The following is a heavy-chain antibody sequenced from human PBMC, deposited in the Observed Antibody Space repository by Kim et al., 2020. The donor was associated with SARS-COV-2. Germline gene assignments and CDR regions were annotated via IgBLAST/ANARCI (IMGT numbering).Heavy chain of an antibody. J-gene: IGHJ4*02. V-gene: IGHV3-30*07. D-gene: IGHD3-9*01. Sequence: ADSVKGRFTIPRDNSQNTLYLQMNSLRAEDTAVYYCARGGDILTRGFDYWGQGTLVTVSS. CDR3: ARGGDILTRGFDY.